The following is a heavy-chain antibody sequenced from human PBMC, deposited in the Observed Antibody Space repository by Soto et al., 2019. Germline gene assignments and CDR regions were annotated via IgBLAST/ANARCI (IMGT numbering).Heavy chain of an antibody. J-gene: IGHJ4*02. D-gene: IGHD5-18*01. Sequence: EVPLLESGGGLVRSGGSLRLSCAASGFTFSTYAMSWVRQAPGKGLEWVSGISNNGGNTYYADSVKGRFTISRDNSKNTLYLQINNLRVEDTAIYYCANGVYSYGAYWGQGTLVTVSS. V-gene: IGHV3-23*01. CDR2: ISNNGGNT. CDR1: GFTFSTYA. CDR3: ANGVYSYGAY.